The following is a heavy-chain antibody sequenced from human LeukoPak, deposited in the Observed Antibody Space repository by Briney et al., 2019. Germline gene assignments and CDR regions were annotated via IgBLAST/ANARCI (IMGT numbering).Heavy chain of an antibody. CDR1: GFTFSSYA. Sequence: GRSLRLSCAASGFTFSSYAMHWVRQAPGKGLEWVAVISYDGSNKYYADSVKGRFTISRDNSKNTLYLQMNSLRAEDTAVYYCARGAYYDSSGYYPGLGYFDYWGQGTLVTVSS. V-gene: IGHV3-30*04. D-gene: IGHD3-22*01. J-gene: IGHJ4*02. CDR3: ARGAYYDSSGYYPGLGYFDY. CDR2: ISYDGSNK.